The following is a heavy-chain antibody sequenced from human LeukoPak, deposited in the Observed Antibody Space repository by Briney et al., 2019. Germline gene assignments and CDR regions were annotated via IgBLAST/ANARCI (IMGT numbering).Heavy chain of an antibody. CDR2: INPNSGGT. V-gene: IGHV1-2*02. D-gene: IGHD5-18*01. J-gene: IGHJ4*02. Sequence: GASVKVSCKASGYTFTGYYMHWVRQAPGQGLEWMGWINPNSGGTNYAQKFQGRVTMTRDTSISTAYMELSRLRSDDTAVYYCARGPLGAVDTAMVQYWGQGTLVTVSS. CDR3: ARGPLGAVDTAMVQY. CDR1: GYTFTGYY.